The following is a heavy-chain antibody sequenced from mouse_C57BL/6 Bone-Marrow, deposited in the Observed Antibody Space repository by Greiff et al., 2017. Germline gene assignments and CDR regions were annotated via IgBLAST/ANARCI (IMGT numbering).Heavy chain of an antibody. Sequence: QVQLQQSGAELVRPGASVKMSCKASGYTFTSYNMHWVQQTPRQGLEWIGAIYPGNGDTSYNQKFKGQATLTVDKSSRTSYMQLRRLTTEDAAVYFCARWGYYAMDYWGQGTSVTVSS. V-gene: IGHV1-12*01. J-gene: IGHJ4*01. CDR3: ARWGYYAMDY. CDR2: IYPGNGDT. CDR1: GYTFTSYN.